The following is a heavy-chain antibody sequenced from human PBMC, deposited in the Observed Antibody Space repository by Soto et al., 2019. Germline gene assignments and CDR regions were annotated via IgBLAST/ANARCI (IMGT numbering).Heavy chain of an antibody. J-gene: IGHJ4*02. CDR3: ATLGGIHLVGYSYGYPPDFDY. V-gene: IGHV1-18*04. D-gene: IGHD5-18*01. Sequence: QVQLVQSGAEVKKPGASVKVSCKASGYTFTSYGISWVRQAPGQGLEWMGWISAYNGNTNYAQKLQGRVTMTTDTSTRTAYMELRSLRSDDTAVYYCATLGGIHLVGYSYGYPPDFDYWGQGTLVSVSS. CDR2: ISAYNGNT. CDR1: GYTFTSYG.